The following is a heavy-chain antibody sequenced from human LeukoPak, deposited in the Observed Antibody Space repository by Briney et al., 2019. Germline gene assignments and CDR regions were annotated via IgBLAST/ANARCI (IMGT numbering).Heavy chain of an antibody. CDR3: ASGRQWELLWGGFDY. CDR2: IYYSGST. D-gene: IGHD1-26*01. J-gene: IGHJ4*02. Sequence: ASETLSLTCTVSGGSISSYYWSWIRQPPGKGLEWIGYIYYSGSTNYNPSLKSRVTISVDTSKNQFSLKLSSVTAADTAVYYCASGRQWELLWGGFDYWGQGTPVTVSS. V-gene: IGHV4-59*01. CDR1: GGSISSYY.